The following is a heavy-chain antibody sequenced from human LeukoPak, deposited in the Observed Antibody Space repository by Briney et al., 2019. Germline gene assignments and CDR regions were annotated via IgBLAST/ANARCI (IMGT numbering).Heavy chain of an antibody. CDR3: ARGSSENYDFWSGYSGYYYYYMDV. J-gene: IGHJ6*03. CDR1: GGSFSGYY. CDR2: INHSGST. V-gene: IGHV4-34*01. Sequence: ASDTLSLTCAVYGGSFSGYYWSWIRQPPGKGLEWIGEINHSGSTNYNPSLKSRVTISVDTSKNQFSLKLSSVTAADTAVYYCARGSSENYDFWSGYSGYYYYYMDVWGKGTTVTVSS. D-gene: IGHD3-3*01.